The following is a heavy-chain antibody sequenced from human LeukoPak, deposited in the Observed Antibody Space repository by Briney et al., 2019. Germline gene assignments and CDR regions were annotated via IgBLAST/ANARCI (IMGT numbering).Heavy chain of an antibody. CDR2: IYSGGST. J-gene: IGHJ4*02. CDR3: ARGSGYDYGGVDYFDY. D-gene: IGHD5-12*01. CDR1: GFTFSDYY. Sequence: GGSLRLSCAASGFTFSDYYMSWVRQAPGKGLEWVSVIYSGGSTYYADSVKGRFTISRDNSKNTLYLQMNSLRAEDMAVYYCARGSGYDYGGVDYFDYWGQGTLVTVSS. V-gene: IGHV3-53*01.